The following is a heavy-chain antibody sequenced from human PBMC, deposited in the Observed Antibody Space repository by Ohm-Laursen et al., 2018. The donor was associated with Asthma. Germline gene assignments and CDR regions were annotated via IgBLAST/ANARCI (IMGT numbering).Heavy chain of an antibody. J-gene: IGHJ4*02. D-gene: IGHD5-12*01. CDR3: ASVKYGGYVFDY. CDR1: GFTFTSSA. CDR2: IVVGSGNT. V-gene: IGHV1-58*01. Sequence: GASVKVSCNASGFTFTSSAVQWVRQARGQRLEWIGWIVVGSGNTNYAQKFQGRVTMTRDTSTSTVYMELSSLRSEDTAVYYCASVKYGGYVFDYWGQGTLVTVSS.